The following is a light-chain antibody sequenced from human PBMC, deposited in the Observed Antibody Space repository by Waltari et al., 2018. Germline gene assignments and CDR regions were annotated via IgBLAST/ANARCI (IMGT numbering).Light chain of an antibody. CDR2: DVD. V-gene: IGLV2-14*01. CDR1: SSDVGGYKS. J-gene: IGLJ1*01. Sequence: QSALTQPASVSGSPGQSITISCTGTSSDVGGYKSVAWYQQYPGKGPKVMIYDVDNRPSGISYRFPGSKSGNTASLTISGLQPEDEADYYCASYTRSNTYVFGTGTTVTVL. CDR3: ASYTRSNTYV.